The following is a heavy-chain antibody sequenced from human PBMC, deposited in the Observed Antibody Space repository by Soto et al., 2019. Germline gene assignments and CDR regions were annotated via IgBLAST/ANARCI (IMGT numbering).Heavy chain of an antibody. V-gene: IGHV3-23*01. Sequence: PGGSLRLSCAASGFTFSNLAMIWVRQAPGKGLEWVSGISASGGGTHYADSVKGRFTISRDNSKNTLTLQMNSVRAEDTAVYYCAKLAYSSTDYWGQGTLVTVSS. D-gene: IGHD6-13*01. CDR1: GFTFSNLA. CDR3: AKLAYSSTDY. J-gene: IGHJ4*02. CDR2: ISASGGGT.